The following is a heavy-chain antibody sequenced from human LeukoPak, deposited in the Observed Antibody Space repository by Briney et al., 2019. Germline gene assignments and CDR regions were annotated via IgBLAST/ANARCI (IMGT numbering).Heavy chain of an antibody. Sequence: GGSLRLSCAASGFTFSSYEMNWVRQAPGKGLEWVSSISSSSSYIYYADSVKGRFTISRDNAKNSLYLQMNSLRAEDTAVYYCARGREMATILDAFDIWGQGTMVTVSS. J-gene: IGHJ3*02. CDR2: ISSSSSYI. V-gene: IGHV3-21*01. CDR1: GFTFSSYE. D-gene: IGHD5-24*01. CDR3: ARGREMATILDAFDI.